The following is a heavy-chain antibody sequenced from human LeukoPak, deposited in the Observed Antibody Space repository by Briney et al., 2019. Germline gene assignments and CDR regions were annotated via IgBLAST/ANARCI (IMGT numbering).Heavy chain of an antibody. CDR1: GGSIISGGYY. J-gene: IGHJ3*02. Sequence: PSQTLSLTCTVSGGSIISGGYYWSWVRQHPGKGLEWIGYIYYSGSSCYNPSLKSRVTMSVDTSKSQFSLNLSSLTAADTAVYYCARAPPIIAVAGSAFDIWGQGTMVIVSS. V-gene: IGHV4-31*03. CDR3: ARAPPIIAVAGSAFDI. CDR2: IYYSGSS. D-gene: IGHD6-19*01.